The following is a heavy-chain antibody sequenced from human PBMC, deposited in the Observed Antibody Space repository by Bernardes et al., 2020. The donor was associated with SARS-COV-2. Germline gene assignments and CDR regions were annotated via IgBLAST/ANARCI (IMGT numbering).Heavy chain of an antibody. CDR3: AREELGYCSSTSCKTPYDYYGMDV. Sequence: ASVKVSCKASGYTFTRYGISWVRQPPGQGREWMGWISAYNGNTHYAQKLQGRVTMTTDTSTRTAYMELRSLRSDDTAVYYCAREELGYCSSTSCKTPYDYYGMDVWGQGTTVAVSS. V-gene: IGHV1-18*01. CDR2: ISAYNGNT. CDR1: GYTFTRYG. J-gene: IGHJ6*02. D-gene: IGHD2-2*01.